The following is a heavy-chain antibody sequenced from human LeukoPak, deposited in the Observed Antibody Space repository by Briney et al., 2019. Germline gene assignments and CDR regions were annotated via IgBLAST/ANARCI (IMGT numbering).Heavy chain of an antibody. CDR2: IISEVGRT. J-gene: IGHJ4*02. CDR3: AKDRAYYYNRSGYNEY. Sequence: PGGSLRLSCTVSGFTFNNYAMNWVRQAPGKGLEWVSVIISEVGRTDYPDSVKGRFTISRDNSKNTLYLQMNSLRAEDTAVYYCAKDRAYYYNRSGYNEYWGQGTLVTVSS. CDR1: GFTFNNYA. V-gene: IGHV3-23*01. D-gene: IGHD3-22*01.